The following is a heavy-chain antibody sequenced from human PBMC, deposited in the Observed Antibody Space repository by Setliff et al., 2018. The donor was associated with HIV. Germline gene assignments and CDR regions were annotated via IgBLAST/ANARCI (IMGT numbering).Heavy chain of an antibody. CDR3: ARHLLRGYIYIVFDY. CDR1: ASSISSDYC. V-gene: IGHV4-38-2*01. J-gene: IGHJ4*02. Sequence: SETLSLTCAVSASSISSDYCWGWIRQPLGKGLEWIGSTHHSGSTYYNPSLNSRVTISVDTSKNHFSLKLRSVTAADTAVYYCARHLLRGYIYIVFDYWGQGTLVTVSS. D-gene: IGHD5-18*01. CDR2: THHSGST.